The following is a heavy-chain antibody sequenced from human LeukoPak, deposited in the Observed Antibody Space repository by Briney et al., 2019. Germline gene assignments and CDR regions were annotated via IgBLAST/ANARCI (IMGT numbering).Heavy chain of an antibody. V-gene: IGHV3-33*01. CDR3: ARIHSLYYYDSSGYGAFDI. D-gene: IGHD3-22*01. Sequence: GGSLRLSCGASGFIFISYGMHWVRQAPGKGLEWVAVIWNDGSNKYYADSVKGRFTISRDNSKNTLYLQMNSLRAEDTAVYYCARIHSLYYYDSSGYGAFDIWGQGTMVTVSS. CDR2: IWNDGSNK. J-gene: IGHJ3*02. CDR1: GFIFISYG.